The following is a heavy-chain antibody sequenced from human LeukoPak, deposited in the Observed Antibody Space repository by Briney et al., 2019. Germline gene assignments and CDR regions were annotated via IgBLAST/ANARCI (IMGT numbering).Heavy chain of an antibody. CDR1: GYSISSGYY. CDR3: ARRGILGIRHWYFDL. D-gene: IGHD2-21*01. CDR2: IYHSGST. V-gene: IGHV4-38-2*01. J-gene: IGHJ2*01. Sequence: SETLSLTCAVSGYSISSGYYCGWIRHPPGKGLEWIGSIYHSGSTYYNPSLKSRVTISVDTSKNQFSLKLSSVTAADTAVYYCARRGILGIRHWYFDLWGRGTLVTVSS.